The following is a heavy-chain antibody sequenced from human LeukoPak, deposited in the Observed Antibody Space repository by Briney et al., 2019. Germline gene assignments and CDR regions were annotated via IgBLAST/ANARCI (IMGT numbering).Heavy chain of an antibody. CDR2: IYYSGST. J-gene: IGHJ4*02. D-gene: IGHD6-6*01. V-gene: IGHV4-39*07. CDR1: GGSLSSSSYY. Sequence: SETLFLTCTVSGGSLSSSSYYWDWIRQPPGKGLEWIGNIYYSGSTFYNPSLTSRVTISVDTSRKQFSLQLSSVTAADTAVYYCARDRDYSNSLDYWGQGTLVTVSS. CDR3: ARDRDYSNSLDY.